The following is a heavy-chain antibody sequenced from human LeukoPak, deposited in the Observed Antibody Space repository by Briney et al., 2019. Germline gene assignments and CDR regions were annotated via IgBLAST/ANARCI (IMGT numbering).Heavy chain of an antibody. D-gene: IGHD5-24*01. V-gene: IGHV3-30*03. J-gene: IGHJ4*02. CDR3: MATPIGY. CDR1: GFTFSTYH. Sequence: GGSLRLSYAASGFTFSTYHMHWARQPPGKGLEWVAVILADGSKQYYADSVKGRFTISRDNSKNTLYLQMNSLRAEDTAVFYCMATPIGYWGQGTLVTVSS. CDR2: ILADGSKQ.